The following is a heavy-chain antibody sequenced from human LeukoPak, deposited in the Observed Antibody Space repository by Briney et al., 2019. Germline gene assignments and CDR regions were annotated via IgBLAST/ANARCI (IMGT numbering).Heavy chain of an antibody. Sequence: ASVKVSRKASGYTFTSYGISWVRQAPGQGLEWMGWISAYNGNTNYAQKLQGRVTMTTDTSTSTAYMELRSLRSDDTAVYYCARDLEDTAMSYYYYGMDVWGQGTTVTVSS. J-gene: IGHJ6*02. CDR3: ARDLEDTAMSYYYYGMDV. V-gene: IGHV1-18*01. CDR2: ISAYNGNT. CDR1: GYTFTSYG. D-gene: IGHD5-18*01.